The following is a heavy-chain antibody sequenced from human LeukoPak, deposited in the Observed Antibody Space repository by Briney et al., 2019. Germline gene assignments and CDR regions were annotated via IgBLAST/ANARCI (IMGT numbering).Heavy chain of an antibody. CDR3: AKGIYSSGWSYFDY. V-gene: IGHV3-23*01. Sequence: GGSLRLSCAASGFTFSNSAMSWVRQAPGKGLEWVSTLSGSGITTYYADSVKGRFTISRNNSKNTPYLQRNSLRAEDTAVYYCAKGIYSSGWSYFDYWGHGTLVTVSS. CDR1: GFTFSNSA. D-gene: IGHD6-19*01. J-gene: IGHJ4*01. CDR2: LSGSGITT.